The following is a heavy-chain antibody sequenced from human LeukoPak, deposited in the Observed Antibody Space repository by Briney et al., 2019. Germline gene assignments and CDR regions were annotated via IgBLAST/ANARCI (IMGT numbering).Heavy chain of an antibody. CDR1: GFTFNSYS. CDR3: ARDLYGGTGRDY. D-gene: IGHD4-23*01. Sequence: GGSLRLSCAASGFTFNSYSMNWVRQAPGKGLEWVSSISSSSSYIYYADSVKGRFTISRDNAKNSLYLQMDSLRAEDTAVYYCARDLYGGTGRDYWGQGTLVTVSS. J-gene: IGHJ4*02. V-gene: IGHV3-21*01. CDR2: ISSSSSYI.